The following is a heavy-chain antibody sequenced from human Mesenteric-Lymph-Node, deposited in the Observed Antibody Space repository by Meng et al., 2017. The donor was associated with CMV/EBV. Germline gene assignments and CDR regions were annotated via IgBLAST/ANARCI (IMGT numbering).Heavy chain of an antibody. CDR2: INHSGST. J-gene: IGHJ4*02. CDR1: GGSFSGYY. Sequence: QVQLLDGGEGLLKPSETLSVTCAVYGGSFSGYYWNWIRQSPEKGLEWIGEINHSGSTTYNPSFTSRIIISVDTSTNQISLNMSSVTAADTAVYYCARGSSYDILTGYFDYWGQGALVTVSS. V-gene: IGHV4-34*01. D-gene: IGHD3-9*01. CDR3: ARGSSYDILTGYFDY.